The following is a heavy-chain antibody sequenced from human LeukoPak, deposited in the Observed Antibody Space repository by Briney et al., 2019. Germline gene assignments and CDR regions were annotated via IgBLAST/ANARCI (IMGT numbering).Heavy chain of an antibody. CDR1: GFSVNTYT. CDR3: AKGGYSYGYMYY. J-gene: IGHJ4*02. Sequence: PGGSLRLSCAASGFSVNTYTMYWVRQAPGKGLEWASGIRKSDGSTYYADSVQGRFTISRDNSKNTLYLQMNSLRAEDTAVYYCAKGGYSYGYMYYWGQGTLVTVSS. V-gene: IGHV3-23*01. CDR2: IRKSDGST. D-gene: IGHD5-18*01.